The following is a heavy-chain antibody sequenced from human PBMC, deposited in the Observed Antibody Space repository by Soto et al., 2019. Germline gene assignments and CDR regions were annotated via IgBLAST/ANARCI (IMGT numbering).Heavy chain of an antibody. CDR2: ISGSGGST. CDR1: GFTFSSYA. V-gene: IGHV3-23*01. Sequence: GGSLRLSCAASGFTFSSYAMSWVRQAPGKGLEWVSAISGSGGSTYYADSVKGRFTISRDNSKNTLYLQMNSLRAEDTAVYYSAKEGIVVVPAAMAPYYYYGMDVWGQGTTVTVSS. J-gene: IGHJ6*02. CDR3: AKEGIVVVPAAMAPYYYYGMDV. D-gene: IGHD2-2*01.